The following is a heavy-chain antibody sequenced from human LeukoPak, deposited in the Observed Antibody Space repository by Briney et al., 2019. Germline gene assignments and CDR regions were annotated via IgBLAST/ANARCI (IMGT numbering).Heavy chain of an antibody. CDR2: ISGSGGTT. Sequence: GGSLRLSCAASGFTFNSYAMSWVRQAPGKGLEWVSAISGSGGTTYYADSVRGRFTISRDNSKNTLHLQMNSLRAEDTAVYYCAKASTTLYYDFWSGYPSRYWGQGALVTVSS. CDR1: GFTFNSYA. D-gene: IGHD3-3*01. CDR3: AKASTTLYYDFWSGYPSRY. J-gene: IGHJ4*02. V-gene: IGHV3-23*01.